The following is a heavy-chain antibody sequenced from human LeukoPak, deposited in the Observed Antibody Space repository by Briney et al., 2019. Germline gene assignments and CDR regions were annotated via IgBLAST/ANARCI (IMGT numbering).Heavy chain of an antibody. CDR2: ISSNGGST. CDR3: ARSWYFDL. V-gene: IGHV3-64*01. Sequence: GGSLRLSCAASGFTFSSYWMSWVRQAPGKGLEYVSAISSNGGSTYYANSVKGRFTISRDNSKNTLYLQMGSLRAEDMAVYYCARSWYFDLWGRGTLVTVSS. J-gene: IGHJ2*01. CDR1: GFTFSSYW.